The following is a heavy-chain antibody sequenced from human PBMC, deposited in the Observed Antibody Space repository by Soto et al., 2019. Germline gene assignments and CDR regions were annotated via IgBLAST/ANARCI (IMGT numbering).Heavy chain of an antibody. CDR1: GFTVSSTY. J-gene: IGHJ4*02. Sequence: EVQLVESGGGLIQPGGSLRLSCAASGFTVSSTYMSWVRQAPGKGLEWVSVLYSGGSTYYADSVKGRFTISRDNSKNTLYLQMNSLRAEDTDVYYCARSGYSYGPFDYWGQGTLVTVSS. D-gene: IGHD5-18*01. CDR2: LYSGGST. V-gene: IGHV3-53*01. CDR3: ARSGYSYGPFDY.